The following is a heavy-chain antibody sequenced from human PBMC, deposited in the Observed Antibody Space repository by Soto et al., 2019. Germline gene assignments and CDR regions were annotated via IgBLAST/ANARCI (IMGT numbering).Heavy chain of an antibody. Sequence: QVQLVQSGAEVKKPGSSVKVSCKASGGTFSSYAISWVRQAPGQGLEWMGGIIPIFGTANYAQKFQGRVTITADESTSTAYMELSGLRSEDTAVYYCARVGVPQTTVTTFFDYWGQGTLVTVSS. D-gene: IGHD4-17*01. CDR1: GGTFSSYA. CDR3: ARVGVPQTTVTTFFDY. J-gene: IGHJ4*02. CDR2: IIPIFGTA. V-gene: IGHV1-69*01.